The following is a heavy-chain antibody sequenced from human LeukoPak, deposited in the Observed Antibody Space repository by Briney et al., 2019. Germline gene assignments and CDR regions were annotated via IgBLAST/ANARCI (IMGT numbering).Heavy chain of an antibody. D-gene: IGHD3-3*01. Sequence: PSETLSLTCAVYGGSFSGYYWSWIRQPPGKGLEWIGEINHSGSTNYNPSLKSRVTISVDTSKNQFSLKLSSVTAADTAVYYCARGSRVVNGSSSIRGCYFDYWGQGTLVTVSS. CDR3: ARGSRVVNGSSSIRGCYFDY. V-gene: IGHV4-34*01. CDR1: GGSFSGYY. J-gene: IGHJ4*02. CDR2: INHSGST.